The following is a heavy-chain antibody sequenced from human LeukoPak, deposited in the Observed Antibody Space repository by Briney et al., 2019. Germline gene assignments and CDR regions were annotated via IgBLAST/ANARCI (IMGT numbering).Heavy chain of an antibody. V-gene: IGHV3-23*01. J-gene: IGHJ4*02. D-gene: IGHD3-22*01. CDR3: AKDRGSDYYDSSGSFDY. CDR2: ISGSGGST. Sequence: GGSLRLSCAASGFTFSSYAMSWVRQAPGKGLEWVSAISGSGGSTYYADSVKGRSTISRDNSKNTLYLQMNSLRAEDTAVYYCAKDRGSDYYDSSGSFDYWGQGTLVTVSS. CDR1: GFTFSSYA.